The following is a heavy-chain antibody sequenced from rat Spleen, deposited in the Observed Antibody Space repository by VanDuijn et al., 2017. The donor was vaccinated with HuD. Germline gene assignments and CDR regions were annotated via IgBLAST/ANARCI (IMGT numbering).Heavy chain of an antibody. J-gene: IGHJ1*01. CDR2: ITDSGDST. CDR1: GFTFRNYD. D-gene: IGHD1-1*01. V-gene: IGHV5-20*01. Sequence: EVQLVESGGGLVQPGRSLKLSCAASGFTFRNYDMAWVRQAPTQGLEWVASITDSGDSTYYRDSVKGRFTISRDNAKSILYLQMDSLKSEDTATYYCATDRITTVLYWYFDFWGPGTMVTVSS. CDR3: ATDRITTVLYWYFDF.